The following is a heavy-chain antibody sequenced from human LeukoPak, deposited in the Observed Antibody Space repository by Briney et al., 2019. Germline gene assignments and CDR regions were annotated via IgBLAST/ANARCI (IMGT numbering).Heavy chain of an antibody. D-gene: IGHD6-6*01. Sequence: ASVKVSCKASGYTFTGYYMHWVRQAPGQGLEWMGIINPSGGSTSYAQKFQGRVTMTRDMSTSTVYMELSSLRSEDTAVYYCARGQLVTSYFYYMDVWGKGTTVTVSS. CDR3: ARGQLVTSYFYYMDV. V-gene: IGHV1-46*01. CDR1: GYTFTGYY. CDR2: INPSGGST. J-gene: IGHJ6*03.